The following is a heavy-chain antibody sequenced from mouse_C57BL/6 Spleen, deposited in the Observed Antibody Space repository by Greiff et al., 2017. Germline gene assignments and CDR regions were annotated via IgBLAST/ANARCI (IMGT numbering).Heavy chain of an antibody. V-gene: IGHV1-59*01. CDR2: IDPSDSYT. CDR1: GYTFTSYW. D-gene: IGHD4-1*01. J-gene: IGHJ3*01. Sequence: VQLQQPGAELVRPGTSVKLSCKASGYTFTSYWMHWVKQRPGQGLEWIGVIDPSDSYTNYNQKFKGKATLTVDTSSSTAYMQLSSLTSEDSAVYYCARERLTGTTWFAYWGQGTLVTVSA. CDR3: ARERLTGTTWFAY.